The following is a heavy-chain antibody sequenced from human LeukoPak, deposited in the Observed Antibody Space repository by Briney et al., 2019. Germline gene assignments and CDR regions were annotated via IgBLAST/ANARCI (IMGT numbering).Heavy chain of an antibody. CDR2: ISYDGSNK. CDR1: GFTFSSYG. Sequence: GGSLRLSCAASGFTFSSYGMHWVRQAPGKGLEWVAVISYDGSNKYYADSVKGRFIISRDNSKNTLYLQMNSLRAEDTAVYYCASVDIVATTAFDYWGQGTLVTVSS. D-gene: IGHD5-12*01. CDR3: ASVDIVATTAFDY. V-gene: IGHV3-30*03. J-gene: IGHJ4*02.